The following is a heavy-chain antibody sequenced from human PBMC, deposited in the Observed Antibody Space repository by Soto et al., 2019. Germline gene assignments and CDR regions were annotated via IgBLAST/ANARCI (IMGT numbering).Heavy chain of an antibody. Sequence: GGSLRLSCAASGLPFSNYAMTWVRQAPGKGLEWVSIISASGYSAYYGGAVKGRFTTSRDNSRSTLYLQMNGLRAEDTAVYYCAKGDLFWDPVDLWGQGTLVT. CDR2: ISASGYSA. J-gene: IGHJ5*02. D-gene: IGHD3-16*01. CDR3: AKGDLFWDPVDL. V-gene: IGHV3-23*01. CDR1: GLPFSNYA.